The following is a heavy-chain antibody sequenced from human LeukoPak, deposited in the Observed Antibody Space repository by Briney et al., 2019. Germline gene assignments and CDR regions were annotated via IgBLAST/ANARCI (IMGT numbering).Heavy chain of an antibody. CDR2: ISWNSGSI. Sequence: PGRSLRLSCAASGFTFDDYAMHWVRQAPGKGLEWVSGISWNSGSIGYADSVKGRFTISRDNAKNSLYLQMNSLRAEDMALYYCAKDRGSKVIHWYFDLWGRGTLVTVSS. V-gene: IGHV3-9*03. J-gene: IGHJ2*01. CDR1: GFTFDDYA. D-gene: IGHD2/OR15-2a*01. CDR3: AKDRGSKVIHWYFDL.